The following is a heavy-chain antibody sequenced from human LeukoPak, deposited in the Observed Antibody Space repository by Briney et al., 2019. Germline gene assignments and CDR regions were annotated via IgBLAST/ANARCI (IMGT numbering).Heavy chain of an antibody. CDR2: IYYSGSP. D-gene: IGHD3-10*01. J-gene: IGHJ4*02. V-gene: IGHV4-59*01. CDR1: GGPISSYY. Sequence: SETLSLTCTVSGGPISSYYWSWIRQPPGKGLEWIGYIYYSGSPNYNPSLKSRVTISVDTSKNQFSLKLSSVTAADTAVYFCAGGSTMIRGAADYWGQGTLVTVSS. CDR3: AGGSTMIRGAADY.